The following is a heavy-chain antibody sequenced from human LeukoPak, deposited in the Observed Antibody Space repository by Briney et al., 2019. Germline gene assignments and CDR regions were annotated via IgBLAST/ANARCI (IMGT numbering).Heavy chain of an antibody. CDR2: INPSGGST. Sequence: ASVKVSCKASGYTFTSYYIHWVRQAPGQGLEWMGIINPSGGSTSYAQKFQGRVTMTRDMSTSTVYMELSSLRSEDTAVYYCARDKGIYGDYGSANWFDPWGQGTLVTVSS. D-gene: IGHD4-17*01. J-gene: IGHJ5*02. CDR1: GYTFTSYY. V-gene: IGHV1-46*01. CDR3: ARDKGIYGDYGSANWFDP.